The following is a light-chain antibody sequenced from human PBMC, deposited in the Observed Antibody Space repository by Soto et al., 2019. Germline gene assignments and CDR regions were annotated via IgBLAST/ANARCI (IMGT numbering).Light chain of an antibody. J-gene: IGKJ1*01. V-gene: IGKV3-20*01. CDR1: QSVSSSY. CDR3: QQYGSSIKT. CDR2: GAS. Sequence: EIVMTQSPATLSVSPGESATLSCRASQSVSSSYLAWYQQRPGQPPTRLILGASNRAPGIPDRFSGSGSGTDFTLTISRLEPEDFAVYDCQQYGSSIKTFGQGTKVDIK.